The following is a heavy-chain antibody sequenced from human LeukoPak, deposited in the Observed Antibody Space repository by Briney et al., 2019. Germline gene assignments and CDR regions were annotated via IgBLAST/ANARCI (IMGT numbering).Heavy chain of an antibody. J-gene: IGHJ4*02. V-gene: IGHV3-23*01. Sequence: GRSLRLSCATSGSTFSTSAMSWARPARGKWLELVSAIIGSGGSTYYADCVKGRFTISRDNSKNTLYLQMNSLRAEDTAVYYCAKDPSYYDSSGYVGQADYWGQGTLVTVSS. D-gene: IGHD3-22*01. CDR1: GSTFSTSA. CDR2: IIGSGGST. CDR3: AKDPSYYDSSGYVGQADY.